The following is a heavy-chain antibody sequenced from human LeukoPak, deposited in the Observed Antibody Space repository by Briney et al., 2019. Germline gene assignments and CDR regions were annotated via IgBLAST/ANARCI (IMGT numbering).Heavy chain of an antibody. J-gene: IGHJ6*02. Sequence: TGGSLRLSSAASGFTFSSYWMSWVRQAPGKGLEWVANIKQDGSEKYYVDSVKGRFTISRDNAKNSLYLQMNSLRAEDTAVYYCARGGGSGYYLHYYYGMDVWGRGTTVTASS. D-gene: IGHD3-22*01. V-gene: IGHV3-7*03. CDR2: IKQDGSEK. CDR3: ARGGGSGYYLHYYYGMDV. CDR1: GFTFSSYW.